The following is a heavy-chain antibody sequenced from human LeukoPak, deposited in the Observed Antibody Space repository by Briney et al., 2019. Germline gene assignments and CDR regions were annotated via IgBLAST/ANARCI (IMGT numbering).Heavy chain of an antibody. J-gene: IGHJ5*02. CDR2: ISAYNGNT. V-gene: IGHV1-18*01. D-gene: IGHD6-13*01. Sequence: GASVKVSCKASGYTFTSYGISWVRQAPGQGLEWMGWISAYNGNTNYAQKLQGRVTMTTDTSTSTAYMELRSLRSDDTAVYYCAKGLSVAAAGTEWFDPWGQGTLVTVSS. CDR1: GYTFTSYG. CDR3: AKGLSVAAAGTEWFDP.